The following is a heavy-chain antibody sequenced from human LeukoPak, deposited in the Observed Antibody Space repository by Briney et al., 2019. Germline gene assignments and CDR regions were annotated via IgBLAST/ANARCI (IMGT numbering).Heavy chain of an antibody. CDR2: IYYSGST. D-gene: IGHD5-12*01. CDR1: GGSISSGDYY. Sequence: PSQTLSLTCTVSGGSISSGDYYWSWIRQPPGKGLEWIGYIYYSGSTNYSPSLKSRVTISVDTSKNQFSLKLYSVTAADTAVYYCARRYGGYGNAFDIWGQGTMVTVSS. J-gene: IGHJ3*02. CDR3: ARRYGGYGNAFDI. V-gene: IGHV4-30-4*01.